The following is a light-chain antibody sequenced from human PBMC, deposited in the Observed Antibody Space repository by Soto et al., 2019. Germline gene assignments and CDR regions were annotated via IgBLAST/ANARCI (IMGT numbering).Light chain of an antibody. CDR3: QSYDSSLSGLYV. Sequence: QLVLTQPPSVSGAPGQRVTISCTGSSSNIGAGYDVHWYQLLPGTAPKLLIYGNSNRPSGVPDRFSGSKSGTSASLAITGLQAEDEADYYCQSYDSSLSGLYVFGTGTKVTVL. J-gene: IGLJ1*01. CDR2: GNS. V-gene: IGLV1-40*01. CDR1: SSNIGAGYD.